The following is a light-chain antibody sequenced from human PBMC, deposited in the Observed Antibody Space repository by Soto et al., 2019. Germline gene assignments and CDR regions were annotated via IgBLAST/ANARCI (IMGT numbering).Light chain of an antibody. Sequence: EIVLTQSLATLSLSPGARATLYCGASQSVSTNSLDWYQQKPGLAPRLLIYDAYSRATGISDRFSGSGSGTDFILTISRLEPEDFTVYYCQQYGSSPSFGGGTKVDIK. J-gene: IGKJ4*01. CDR1: QSVSTNS. CDR2: DAY. CDR3: QQYGSSPS. V-gene: IGKV3D-20*01.